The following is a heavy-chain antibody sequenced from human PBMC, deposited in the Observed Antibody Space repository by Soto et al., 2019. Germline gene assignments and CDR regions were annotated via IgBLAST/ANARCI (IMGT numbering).Heavy chain of an antibody. J-gene: IGHJ5*02. V-gene: IGHV1-3*01. CDR1: GYTFTSYA. Sequence: ASVKVSCKASGYTFTSYAMHWVRQAPGQRLEWMGWINAGNGNTKYSQKFQGRVTITRDTSASTVYMELSSLKSEDTAVYYCARSRGAAAGINWFDPWGQGTLVTVSS. D-gene: IGHD6-13*01. CDR3: ARSRGAAAGINWFDP. CDR2: INAGNGNT.